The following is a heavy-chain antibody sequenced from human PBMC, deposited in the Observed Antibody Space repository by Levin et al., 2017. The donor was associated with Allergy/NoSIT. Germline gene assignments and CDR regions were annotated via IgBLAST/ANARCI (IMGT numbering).Heavy chain of an antibody. CDR3: ARAPGKTRRFYYYDGMDV. J-gene: IGHJ6*02. CDR1: GYTFTSYD. Sequence: ASVKVSCKASGYTFTSYDINWVRQATGQGLEWMGWMNPNSGNTGYAQKFQGRVTMTRNTSISTAYMELSSLRSEDTAVYYCARAPGKTRRFYYYDGMDVWGQGTTVTVSS. D-gene: IGHD3-3*01. V-gene: IGHV1-8*01. CDR2: MNPNSGNT.